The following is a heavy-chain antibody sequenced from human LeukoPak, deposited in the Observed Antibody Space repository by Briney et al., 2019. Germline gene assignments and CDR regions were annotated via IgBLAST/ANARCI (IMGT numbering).Heavy chain of an antibody. CDR3: ARHSSSWYRLFDY. V-gene: IGHV4-4*09. D-gene: IGHD6-13*01. CDR2: IYTSGST. J-gene: IGHJ4*02. CDR1: GGSISSYY. Sequence: PSETLSLTCTVSGGSISSYYWSWIRQPPGKGLEWIGYIYTSGSTNYNPSLKSRVTISVDTSKNQFSLKLSSVTAADTAVYYCARHSSSWYRLFDYWGQGTLVTVSS.